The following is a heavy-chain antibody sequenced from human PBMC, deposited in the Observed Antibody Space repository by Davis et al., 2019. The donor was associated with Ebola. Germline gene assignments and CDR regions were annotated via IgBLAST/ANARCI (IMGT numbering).Heavy chain of an antibody. CDR1: GGSIISADYY. CDR3: ARDDSSGYFFDY. V-gene: IGHV4-31*03. CDR2: ISHRGTT. D-gene: IGHD3-22*01. Sequence: SETLSLTCTVSGGSIISADYYWAWIRQRPGPGLVCIFFISHRGTTYYNPSLKSRLSMSLDTSKNQFSLKLNSVTAADTAVYYCARDDSSGYFFDYWGQGTLVTVSS. J-gene: IGHJ4*02.